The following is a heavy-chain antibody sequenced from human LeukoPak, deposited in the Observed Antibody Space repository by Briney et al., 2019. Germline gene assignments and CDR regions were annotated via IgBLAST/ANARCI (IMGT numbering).Heavy chain of an antibody. CDR3: ARKAGARFGVVIILGYYFDY. CDR1: GFTFSDYY. D-gene: IGHD3-3*01. CDR2: ISSSGSTI. Sequence: GSLRLSCAASGFTFSDYYLSWIRQAPGKGLEWVSYISSSGSTIYYADSVKGRFTISRDNAKNSLYLQMNNLRAEDTAVYYCARKAGARFGVVIILGYYFDYWGQGTLVTVSS. V-gene: IGHV3-11*01. J-gene: IGHJ4*02.